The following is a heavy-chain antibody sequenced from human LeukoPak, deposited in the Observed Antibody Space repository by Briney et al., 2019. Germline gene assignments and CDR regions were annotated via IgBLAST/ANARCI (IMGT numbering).Heavy chain of an antibody. D-gene: IGHD3-22*01. CDR1: GGSFSGYY. V-gene: IGHV4-34*01. J-gene: IGHJ4*02. CDR2: INHSGST. Sequence: SETLSLTCAVYGGSFSGYYWSWIRQPPGKGLEWIGEINHSGSTNYNPSLKSRVTISVDTSKNQFSLKLSSVTAADTAVYYCARAYYYDSSGYYFDYWGQGTLVTVSS. CDR3: ARAYYYDSSGYYFDY.